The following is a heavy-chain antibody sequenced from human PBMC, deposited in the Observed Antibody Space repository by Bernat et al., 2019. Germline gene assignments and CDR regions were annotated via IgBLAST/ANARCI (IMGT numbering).Heavy chain of an antibody. J-gene: IGHJ1*01. V-gene: IGHV3-53*01. CDR3: ATSIAAAGMGYFQH. Sequence: EVQLVESGGGLIQPGGSLRLACAASGFTVSSNHMSWVRQAPGKGLEWVSVIDSGGNTVHADSVKGRFTISRDNSKNTLNLQMNRRRTETTAVYYCATSIAAAGMGYFQHWGQGTLVTVSS. D-gene: IGHD6-13*01. CDR2: IDSGGNT. CDR1: GFTVSSNH.